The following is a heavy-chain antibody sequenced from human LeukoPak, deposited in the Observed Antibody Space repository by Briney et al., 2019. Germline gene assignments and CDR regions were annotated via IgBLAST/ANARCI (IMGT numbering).Heavy chain of an antibody. CDR1: GFTFSNYA. V-gene: IGHV3-23*01. J-gene: IGHJ4*02. CDR3: ARGGENSGFDY. D-gene: IGHD6-19*01. CDR2: ISGSDGST. Sequence: GGSLRLSCAASGFTFSNYAMSWVRQAPGKGLEWVSAISGSDGSTNYADSVKGRFTISRDNSKNTLYLQMNSLRAEDTALYYCARGGENSGFDYWGQGTLVIVSS.